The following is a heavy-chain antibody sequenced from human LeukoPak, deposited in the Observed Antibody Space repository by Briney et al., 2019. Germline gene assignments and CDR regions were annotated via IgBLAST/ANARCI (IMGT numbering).Heavy chain of an antibody. Sequence: SSVKVSCKASGGTFSSYAISWVRQAPGQGLEWMGGIIPIFGTANYAQKFQGRVTITADESTSTDYMELSSLRSEDTAVYYCARMRGYSGYDYYYYYYMDVWGKGTTVTVSS. CDR3: ARMRGYSGYDYYYYYYMDV. J-gene: IGHJ6*03. D-gene: IGHD5-12*01. V-gene: IGHV1-69*01. CDR1: GGTFSSYA. CDR2: IIPIFGTA.